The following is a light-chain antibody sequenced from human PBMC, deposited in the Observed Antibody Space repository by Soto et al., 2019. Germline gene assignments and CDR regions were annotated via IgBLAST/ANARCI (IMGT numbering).Light chain of an antibody. V-gene: IGKV3-20*01. CDR1: QSVSSTY. Sequence: EIVLTQSPGTLSLSPGERATLSCRAIQSVSSTYLAWYQHKPGQAPRLLIYGASSRATGIPDRFSGSGSGTDCPLTISRLEPEDFAVYYCQCYGSSPWTFGQGTKVEIK. CDR3: QCYGSSPWT. CDR2: GAS. J-gene: IGKJ1*01.